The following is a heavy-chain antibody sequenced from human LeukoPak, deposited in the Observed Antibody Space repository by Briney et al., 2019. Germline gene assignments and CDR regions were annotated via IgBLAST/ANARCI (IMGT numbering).Heavy chain of an antibody. V-gene: IGHV3-33*08. CDR1: GFIFSSYA. Sequence: GGSLRLSCEASGFIFSSYAMHWARQAPGKGLEWVAVIWYDGSNKYYADSVKGRFTISRDNSKNTLYLQMNSLRAEDTAVYYCARGCLGYDILTGYCSFDYWGQGTLVTVSS. CDR3: ARGCLGYDILTGYCSFDY. CDR2: IWYDGSNK. J-gene: IGHJ4*02. D-gene: IGHD3-9*01.